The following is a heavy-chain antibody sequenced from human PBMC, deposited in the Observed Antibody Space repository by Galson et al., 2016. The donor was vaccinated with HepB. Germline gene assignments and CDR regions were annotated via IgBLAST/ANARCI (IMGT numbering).Heavy chain of an antibody. CDR1: GYSFTNYW. CDR3: ARRVRYCSGGTCYGNYFDY. J-gene: IGHJ4*02. CDR2: IAPSDSNT. Sequence: QSGAEVKKPGESLRISCKGSGYSFTNYWITWVRQMPGKGLEWMGRIAPSDSNTNYSPSFQGHVTISIDKSISTASLQWSSLKASDTAMYYCARRVRYCSGGTCYGNYFDYWGQGTLVTVSS. V-gene: IGHV5-10-1*01. D-gene: IGHD2-15*01.